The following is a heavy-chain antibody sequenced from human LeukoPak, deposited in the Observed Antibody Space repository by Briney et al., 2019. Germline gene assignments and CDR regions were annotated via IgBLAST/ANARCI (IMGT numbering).Heavy chain of an antibody. CDR1: GFTFSSYW. V-gene: IGHV3-7*01. Sequence: GGSLRLSCAASGFTFSSYWMSWVRQAPGKGLEWVANIKQDGSEKYYVDSVKGRFTISRDNAKNSLYLQMNSLRAEDTAVYYCARDSQHNDYGDYPLDYWGQGTLVTVSS. CDR3: ARDSQHNDYGDYPLDY. J-gene: IGHJ4*02. D-gene: IGHD4-17*01. CDR2: IKQDGSEK.